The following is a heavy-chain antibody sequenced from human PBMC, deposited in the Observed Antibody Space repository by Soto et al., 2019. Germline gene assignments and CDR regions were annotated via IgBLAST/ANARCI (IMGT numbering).Heavy chain of an antibody. D-gene: IGHD1-26*01. CDR3: AKDPPIVGANDWTYYFDY. CDR2: ISGSGGIT. J-gene: IGHJ4*02. V-gene: IGHV3-23*01. Sequence: PGGSLRLSCGASGFTFSNDAMSWVRQAPGKGLEWVSAISGSGGITYYTDSVKGRFTLSRDNSKNTLYLQMNSLRAEDTAVYYCAKDPPIVGANDWTYYFDYWGQGTLVTVSS. CDR1: GFTFSNDA.